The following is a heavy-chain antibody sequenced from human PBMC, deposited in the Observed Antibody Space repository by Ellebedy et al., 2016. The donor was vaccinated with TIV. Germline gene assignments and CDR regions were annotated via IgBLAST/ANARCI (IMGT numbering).Heavy chain of an antibody. D-gene: IGHD2-15*01. CDR3: ARGHCSGGGCTYGMDV. CDR1: GGSINSDSYY. CDR2: IYYSGNS. V-gene: IGHV4-39*07. J-gene: IGHJ6*02. Sequence: MPSETLSLTCTVSGGSINSDSYYWGWIRQPPGKGLEWIGSIYYSGNSYYNPSLRSRVTVSVDTSQNQFSLKLNSVTAADTAVYYCARGHCSGGGCTYGMDVWGQGTTAAVSS.